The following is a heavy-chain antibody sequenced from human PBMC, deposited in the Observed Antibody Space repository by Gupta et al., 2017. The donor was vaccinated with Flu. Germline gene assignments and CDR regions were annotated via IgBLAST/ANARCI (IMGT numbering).Heavy chain of an antibody. J-gene: IGHJ4*02. V-gene: IGHV4-59*01. Sequence: WIRQPPGKGLEWIGYIYCSGSTNYNPSLKSRVTMSIDMSKNQFSLKLSSLTAADKAVYYCARGREYCTGGSCYSFPHFDYWGQGILVTVSS. CDR2: IYCSGST. CDR3: ARGREYCTGGSCYSFPHFDY. D-gene: IGHD2-15*01.